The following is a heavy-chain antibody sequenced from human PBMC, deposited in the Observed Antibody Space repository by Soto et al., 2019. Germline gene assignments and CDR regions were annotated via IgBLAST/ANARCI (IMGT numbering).Heavy chain of an antibody. CDR2: IYWDDDK. Sequence: QITLKESGPTLVKPTQTLTLTCTSSGFSLSTSGVGVAWIRQPPGKALEWLALIYWDDDKRYRPSLESRLTSTKDTSKIQVVLTMTNMDSVDTATYYCAYLPCSGGSCYWFSFSGMDVWGQGTRVTVSS. D-gene: IGHD2-15*01. V-gene: IGHV2-5*02. CDR1: GFSLSTSGVG. J-gene: IGHJ6*02. CDR3: AYLPCSGGSCYWFSFSGMDV.